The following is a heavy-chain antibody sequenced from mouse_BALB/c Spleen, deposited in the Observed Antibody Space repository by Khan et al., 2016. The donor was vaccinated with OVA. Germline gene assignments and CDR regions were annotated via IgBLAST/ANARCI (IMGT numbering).Heavy chain of an antibody. CDR1: GYSFTGYY. CDR2: ISCYNGAT. Sequence: LVKTGASVKISCKTSGYSFTGYYMHWVKQSHGKSLEWLGYISCYNGATTYNQKYKGKATSTVDTSSSTAYMKFNSLTSEDSAVYYCARSHLLWLYAMDYWGQGTSVTVSS. D-gene: IGHD2-2*01. J-gene: IGHJ4*01. CDR3: ARSHLLWLYAMDY. V-gene: IGHV1S34*01.